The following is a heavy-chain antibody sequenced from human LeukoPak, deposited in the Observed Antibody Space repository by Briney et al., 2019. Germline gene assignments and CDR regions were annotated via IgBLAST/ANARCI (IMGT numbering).Heavy chain of an antibody. CDR1: GFTVSSYA. J-gene: IGHJ6*02. CDR3: ARDGTNGPNYYYYYGMDV. V-gene: IGHV3-30-3*01. D-gene: IGHD2-8*01. Sequence: GGSLRLSCAASGFTVSSYAMHWVRQAPGKGLEWVAVISYDGSNKYYADSVKGRFTISRDNSKNTLYLQMNSLRAEDTAVYYCARDGTNGPNYYYYYGMDVWGQGTTVTVSS. CDR2: ISYDGSNK.